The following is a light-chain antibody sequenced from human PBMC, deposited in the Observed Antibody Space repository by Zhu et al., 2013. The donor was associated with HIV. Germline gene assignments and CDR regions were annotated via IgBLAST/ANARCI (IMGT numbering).Light chain of an antibody. CDR1: QSVSSY. Sequence: EIVLTQSPTTLSVSPGETATLSCRASQSVSSYLAWYQQKPGQAPRLLIHGASYRAFGIPDRFSGSGSGTDFTLTISRLEPEDFAVYYCQQYGSSSLTFGGGTKVEIK. CDR3: QQYGSSSLT. J-gene: IGKJ4*01. V-gene: IGKV3-20*01. CDR2: GAS.